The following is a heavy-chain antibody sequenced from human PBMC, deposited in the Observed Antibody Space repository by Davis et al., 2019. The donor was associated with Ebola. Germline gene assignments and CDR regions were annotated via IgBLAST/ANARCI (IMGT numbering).Heavy chain of an antibody. Sequence: SETLSLTCAVYGGSFSGYYWSWIRQPPGKGLEWIGEINHSGSTNYNPSLKSRVTISVDTSTNQFSLKLSSVTAADTAVYYCARGRLAAAGTRYYYYYGMDVWGQGTTVTVSS. V-gene: IGHV4-34*01. CDR3: ARGRLAAAGTRYYYYYGMDV. CDR2: INHSGST. CDR1: GGSFSGYY. J-gene: IGHJ6*02. D-gene: IGHD6-13*01.